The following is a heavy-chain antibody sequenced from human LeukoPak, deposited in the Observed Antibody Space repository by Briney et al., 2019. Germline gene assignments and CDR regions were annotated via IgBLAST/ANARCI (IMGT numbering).Heavy chain of an antibody. D-gene: IGHD3-10*01. CDR3: AKSGDYYGSGTYNDY. Sequence: GGSLRLSCAASGFTVSSNYMSWVRQAPGKGLEWVSVIYSGGSTYYADSVKGRFTISRDNSKNTLYLQMNSLRAEDTAVYYCAKSGDYYGSGTYNDYWGQGTLVTVSS. V-gene: IGHV3-53*01. J-gene: IGHJ4*02. CDR1: GFTVSSNY. CDR2: IYSGGST.